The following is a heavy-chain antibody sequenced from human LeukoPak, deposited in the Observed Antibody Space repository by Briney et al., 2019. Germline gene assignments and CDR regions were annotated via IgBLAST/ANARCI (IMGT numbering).Heavy chain of an antibody. Sequence: PSETLSLTCTVSGGSISSSSYYWGWIRQPPGKGLEWIGSIYYSGSTYYNPSLKSRVTISVDTSKNQFSLKLSSVTAADTAVYYCARAGGRRSEQTPLDYWGQGTLVTVSS. CDR3: ARAGGRRSEQTPLDY. J-gene: IGHJ4*02. D-gene: IGHD1/OR15-1a*01. V-gene: IGHV4-39*07. CDR2: IYYSGST. CDR1: GGSISSSSYY.